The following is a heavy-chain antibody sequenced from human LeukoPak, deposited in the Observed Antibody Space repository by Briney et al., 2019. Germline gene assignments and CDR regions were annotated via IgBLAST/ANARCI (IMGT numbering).Heavy chain of an antibody. CDR2: IYYSGST. Sequence: SETLSLTCTVSGGSISSSSYYWGWIRQPTGKGLEWIGSIYYSGSTYYNPSLKSRVTISVDTSKNQFSLKLSSVTAADTAVYYCARDYGSRVFDYWGQGTLVTVSS. J-gene: IGHJ4*02. D-gene: IGHD6-13*01. CDR1: GGSISSSSYY. V-gene: IGHV4-39*07. CDR3: ARDYGSRVFDY.